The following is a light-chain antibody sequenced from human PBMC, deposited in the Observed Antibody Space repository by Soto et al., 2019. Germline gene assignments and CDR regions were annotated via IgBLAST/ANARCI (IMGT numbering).Light chain of an antibody. Sequence: IALTQSPGTLSLSEGERATLSCRASQSISSNDLAWYQQKPGQAPRLLIYGASNRATGIPDRFSGSGSGTDFTLTISRLEPEDFAVYYCQQYGRSGTFGQGTKVDIK. CDR3: QQYGRSGT. CDR2: GAS. CDR1: QSISSND. J-gene: IGKJ1*01. V-gene: IGKV3-20*01.